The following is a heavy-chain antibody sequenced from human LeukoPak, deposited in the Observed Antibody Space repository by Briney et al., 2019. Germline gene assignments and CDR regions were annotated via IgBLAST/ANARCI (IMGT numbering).Heavy chain of an antibody. J-gene: IGHJ4*02. Sequence: SETLSLTCSVSGGPVSSYYWSWIRQSPGKGLEWIGYIHNSGRTNYNPSLKSRVTGFVDTSKNQVSLRLSSVTAADTAVYYCARHGTISSESYFDYWGQGALVTVSS. CDR2: IHNSGRT. D-gene: IGHD1-14*01. CDR3: ARHGTISSESYFDY. V-gene: IGHV4-59*08. CDR1: GGPVSSYY.